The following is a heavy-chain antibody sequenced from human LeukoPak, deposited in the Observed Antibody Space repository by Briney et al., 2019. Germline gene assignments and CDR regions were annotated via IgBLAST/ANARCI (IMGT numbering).Heavy chain of an antibody. J-gene: IGHJ4*02. CDR1: GFTFSSYG. V-gene: IGHV3-33*06. D-gene: IGHD6-19*01. CDR2: IWYDGSNK. CDR3: AKQPLLIAVAGPFDY. Sequence: GGSLRLSCAASGFTFSSYGMHWVRQAPGKGLEWVAVIWYDGSNKYYADSVKGRFTISRDSSKNTLYLQMNSLRAEDTAVYYCAKQPLLIAVAGPFDYWGQGTLVTVSS.